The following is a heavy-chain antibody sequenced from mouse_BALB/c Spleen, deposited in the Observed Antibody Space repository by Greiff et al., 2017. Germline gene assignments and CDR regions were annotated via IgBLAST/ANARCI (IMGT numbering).Heavy chain of an antibody. CDR3: AEGHRAMDY. J-gene: IGHJ4*01. Sequence: EVQRVESGGGLVKPGGSLKLSCAASGFTFSSYAMSWVRQTPEKRLEWVASISSGGSTYYPDSVKGRFTISRDNARNILYLQMSSLRSEDTAMYYCAEGHRAMDYWGQGTSVTVSS. V-gene: IGHV5-6-5*01. CDR1: GFTFSSYA. CDR2: ISSGGST. D-gene: IGHD3-3*01.